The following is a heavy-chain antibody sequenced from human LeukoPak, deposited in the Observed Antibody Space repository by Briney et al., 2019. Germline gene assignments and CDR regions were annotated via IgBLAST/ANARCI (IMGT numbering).Heavy chain of an antibody. CDR1: GYSISSGYY. J-gene: IGHJ4*02. D-gene: IGHD2-2*01. Sequence: SETLSLTCAVSGYSISSGYYWGWIRQPPGKGLEWIGSIYHSGSTYYNPSLKSRVTISVDTSKNQFSLKLSSVTAADTAVYYCARLYYCSSTSCYPFDYWGQGTLVTVSS. CDR3: ARLYYCSSTSCYPFDY. V-gene: IGHV4-38-2*01. CDR2: IYHSGST.